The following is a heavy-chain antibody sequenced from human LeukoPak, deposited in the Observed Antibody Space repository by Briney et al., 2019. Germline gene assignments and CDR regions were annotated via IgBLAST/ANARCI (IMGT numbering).Heavy chain of an antibody. J-gene: IGHJ4*02. CDR3: AKSQQWLVLTSFDY. Sequence: GGSLRLSCAASGFTFSSYAMSWVRQAPGKGLEGVSAISGSGGSTYYADSVKGRVTIYRDNSKNTLYVQMNSLRAEDTAVYYCAKSQQWLVLTSFDYWGQGTLVTVPS. V-gene: IGHV3-23*01. CDR2: ISGSGGST. D-gene: IGHD6-19*01. CDR1: GFTFSSYA.